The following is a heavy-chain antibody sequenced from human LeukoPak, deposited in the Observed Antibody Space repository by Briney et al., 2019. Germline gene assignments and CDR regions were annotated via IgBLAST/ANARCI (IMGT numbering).Heavy chain of an antibody. CDR3: ARNYYGSGSYSVGWLFDY. D-gene: IGHD3-10*01. Sequence: ASVKVSCKASGYTFTGYYMHWVRQAPGQGLEWMGWINPNSGGTNYAQKFQGRVTMTRDTSISTAYMELSRLRSDDTAVYYCARNYYGSGSYSVGWLFDYWGQGTLVTVSS. V-gene: IGHV1-2*02. CDR1: GYTFTGYY. CDR2: INPNSGGT. J-gene: IGHJ4*02.